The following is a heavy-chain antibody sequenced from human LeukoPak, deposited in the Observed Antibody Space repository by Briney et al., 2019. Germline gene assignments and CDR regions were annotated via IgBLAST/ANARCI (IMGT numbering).Heavy chain of an antibody. CDR3: ARVTMGYLDI. Sequence: NPSETPSLTCTVSGGSISSYYWSWIRQPPGKGLEWIGYIYYSGSTYYNPSLKSRVTISVDTSKNQFSLKLSSVTAADTAVYYCARVTMGYLDIWGQGTLVTVSS. CDR1: GGSISSYY. V-gene: IGHV4-59*12. J-gene: IGHJ4*02. CDR2: IYYSGST. D-gene: IGHD1-1*01.